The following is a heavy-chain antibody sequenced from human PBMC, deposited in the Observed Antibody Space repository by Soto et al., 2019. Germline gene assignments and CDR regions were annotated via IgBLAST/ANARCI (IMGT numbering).Heavy chain of an antibody. D-gene: IGHD1-1*01. CDR1: GSSISIGTDY. Sequence: PSETLSLTCSVSGSSISIGTDYWGWIRQPPGKGLEWIGNIHYSGSTYYNPSLKSRVNISVDTSKNQFSLKLSSVTAADTAVYYCARLHTDGDRTGTTGYYYYGMDVWGQGTTVTVS. CDR3: ARLHTDGDRTGTTGYYYYGMDV. CDR2: IHYSGST. V-gene: IGHV4-39*01. J-gene: IGHJ6*02.